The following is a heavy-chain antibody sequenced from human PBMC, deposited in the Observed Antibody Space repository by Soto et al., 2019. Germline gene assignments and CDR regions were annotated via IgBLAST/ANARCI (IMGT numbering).Heavy chain of an antibody. CDR1: GDSISSGGYS. V-gene: IGHV4-30-2*01. Sequence: SETLSLSYAVSGDSISSGGYSWSWIRQPPGKGLEWVGYIYHSGSTLYNPSLKSRVTISVDKSKNQFSLKLTSVTAADTAVYYCARDQLEGNWFDPWGQGTLVTVSS. D-gene: IGHD1-1*01. CDR2: IYHSGST. J-gene: IGHJ5*02. CDR3: ARDQLEGNWFDP.